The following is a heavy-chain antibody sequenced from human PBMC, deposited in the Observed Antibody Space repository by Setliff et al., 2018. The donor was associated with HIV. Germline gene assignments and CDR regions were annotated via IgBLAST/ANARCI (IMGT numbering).Heavy chain of an antibody. D-gene: IGHD2-21*01. CDR3: ARGDIVVVGLDY. CDR2: IYHSGSR. Sequence: SETLSLTCTVSGGSISSGNYYWNWIRQHPGKGLEWIGYIYHSGSRYYNPSLRSRVTISVDTSKNQFSLKLTSVTVADTAVYYCARGDIVVVGLDYWGQGTPVTVS. V-gene: IGHV4-31*03. J-gene: IGHJ4*02. CDR1: GGSISSGNYY.